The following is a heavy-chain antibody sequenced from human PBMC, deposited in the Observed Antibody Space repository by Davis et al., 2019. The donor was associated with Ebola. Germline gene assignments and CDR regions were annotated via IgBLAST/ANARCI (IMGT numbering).Heavy chain of an antibody. V-gene: IGHV1-46*01. Sequence: AASVKVSCKASGYTFTSYYLHWVRQAPGQGLEWVGLINPSGGSTVYAQKFQGRVSMTRDTSTSTVNMELSSLRSDDTAVYFCARTSIVGTTTTASDIWGQGTKVTVSS. J-gene: IGHJ3*02. CDR2: INPSGGST. D-gene: IGHD1-26*01. CDR3: ARTSIVGTTTTASDI. CDR1: GYTFTSYY.